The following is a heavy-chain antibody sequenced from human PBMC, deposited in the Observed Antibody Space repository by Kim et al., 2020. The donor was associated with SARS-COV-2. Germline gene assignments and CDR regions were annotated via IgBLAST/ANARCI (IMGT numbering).Heavy chain of an antibody. CDR2: IYPGDSDT. CDR3: ARQEGYCSSTSCYGGMDV. Sequence: GESLKISCKGSGYSFTSYWIGWVRQMPGKGLEWMGIIYPGDSDTRYSPSFQGQVTISADKSISTAYLQWSSLKASDTAMYYCARQEGYCSSTSCYGGMDVWGQGTTVTVSS. J-gene: IGHJ6*02. V-gene: IGHV5-51*01. CDR1: GYSFTSYW. D-gene: IGHD2-2*01.